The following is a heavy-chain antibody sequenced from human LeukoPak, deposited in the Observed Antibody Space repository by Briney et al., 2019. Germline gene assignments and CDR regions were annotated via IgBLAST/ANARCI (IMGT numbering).Heavy chain of an antibody. CDR1: GYSISSGYY. D-gene: IGHD6-6*01. CDR2: IYHSGST. CDR3: ARHRGSSSSGYLFDY. V-gene: IGHV4-38-2*01. Sequence: SETLSLTCAVSGYSISSGYYWGWIRQPPGKGLEWIRSIYHSGSTYYNPSLKSRVTISVDTSKNQFSLKLSSVTAADTAVYYCARHRGSSSSGYLFDYWGQGTLVTVSS. J-gene: IGHJ4*02.